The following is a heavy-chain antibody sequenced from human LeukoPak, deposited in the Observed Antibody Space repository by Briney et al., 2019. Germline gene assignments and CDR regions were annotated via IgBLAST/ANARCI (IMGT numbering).Heavy chain of an antibody. D-gene: IGHD6-13*01. Sequence: GASVKVSCTASGGTFSSYAISWVRQAPGQGLEWMGGIIPIFGTANYAQKFQGRVTITADESTSTAYMELSSLRSEDTAVYYCATTAQSLSSSWQFDYWGQGTLVTVSS. CDR3: ATTAQSLSSSWQFDY. J-gene: IGHJ4*02. V-gene: IGHV1-69*13. CDR2: IIPIFGTA. CDR1: GGTFSSYA.